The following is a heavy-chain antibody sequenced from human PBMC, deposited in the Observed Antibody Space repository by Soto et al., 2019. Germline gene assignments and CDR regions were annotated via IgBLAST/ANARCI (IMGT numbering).Heavy chain of an antibody. CDR3: ERRTAGGSETYYNSWFDP. V-gene: IGHV4-34*01. J-gene: IGHJ5*02. CDR2: INHSGTT. D-gene: IGHD3-10*01. Sequence: SETLSLTCAVYGGSFSGYYWSWIRQPPGRGLEWIGEINHSGTTNNNPSLKSRVTISVDTSKNQFSLKVSSVTAADTAVYYCERRTAGGSETYYNSWFDPWGQGTLVTV. CDR1: GGSFSGYY.